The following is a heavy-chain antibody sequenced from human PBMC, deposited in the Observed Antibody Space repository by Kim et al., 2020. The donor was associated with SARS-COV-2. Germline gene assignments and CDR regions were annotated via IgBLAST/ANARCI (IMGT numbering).Heavy chain of an antibody. J-gene: IGHJ4*02. V-gene: IGHV3-23*01. D-gene: IGHD6-19*01. Sequence: ADAVRGRFSISRDNSKNTLFLKMNSLRGDDTAVYFCAKDRGASGQYVEFDYWGQGTRVTISS. CDR3: AKDRGASGQYVEFDY.